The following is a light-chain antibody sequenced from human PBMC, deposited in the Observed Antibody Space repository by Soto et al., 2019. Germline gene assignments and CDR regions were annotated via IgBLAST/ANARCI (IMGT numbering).Light chain of an antibody. CDR3: QSYDSSLSGTVV. CDR2: TNI. Sequence: QSVLTQPPSVSGAPGQTATISCTGSSSNIGAGYGVHWYQQLPGSAPKLLIYTNINRPSGVPDRFSGSKSGSSASLAITGLQAEDEAHYYCQSYDSSLSGTVVFGGGTKLTVL. CDR1: SSNIGAGYG. V-gene: IGLV1-40*01. J-gene: IGLJ2*01.